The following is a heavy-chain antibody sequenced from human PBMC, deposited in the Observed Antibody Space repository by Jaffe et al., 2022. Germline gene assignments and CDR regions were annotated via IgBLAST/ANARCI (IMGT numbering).Heavy chain of an antibody. D-gene: IGHD3-16*01. CDR1: GFTFSSYW. CDR2: IKQDGSEK. J-gene: IGHJ4*02. CDR3: ARVWSYDDYIWGSPPNFPNYFDY. Sequence: EVQLVESGGGLVQPGGSLRLSCAASGFTFSSYWMSWVRQAPGKGLEWVANIKQDGSEKYYVDSVKGRFTISRDNAKNSLYLQMNSLRAEDTAVYYCARVWSYDDYIWGSPPNFPNYFDYWGQGTLVTVSS. V-gene: IGHV3-7*01.